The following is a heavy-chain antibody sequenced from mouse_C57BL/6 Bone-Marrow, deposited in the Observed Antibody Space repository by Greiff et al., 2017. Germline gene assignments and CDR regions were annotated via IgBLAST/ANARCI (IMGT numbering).Heavy chain of an antibody. CDR1: GYTFTSCG. V-gene: IGHV1-81*01. Sequence: VKVVESGAELARPGASVKLSCKASGYTFTSCGISWVKQRTGQGLEWIGEIYPRSGNTYYNEKFKGKATLTADKYSSTAYMELRSLTSEDAAVYFCARIPYYYGSGFAYWGQGTLVTVSA. CDR2: IYPRSGNT. J-gene: IGHJ3*01. D-gene: IGHD1-1*01. CDR3: ARIPYYYGSGFAY.